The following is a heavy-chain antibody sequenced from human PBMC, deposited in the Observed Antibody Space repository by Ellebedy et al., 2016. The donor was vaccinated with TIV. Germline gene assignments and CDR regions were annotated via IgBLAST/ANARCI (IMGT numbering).Heavy chain of an antibody. Sequence: GESLKISXAASGFTFSSYWLSWVRQAPGKRLEWVANIKPDGSEKYYVDSVKGRFVISRDNAKNSLYLQLNSLRAEDTAVYYCALIGWKVDGYFDYWGQGTLVTVSS. CDR1: GFTFSSYW. D-gene: IGHD1-1*01. J-gene: IGHJ4*02. CDR2: IKPDGSEK. CDR3: ALIGWKVDGYFDY. V-gene: IGHV3-7*01.